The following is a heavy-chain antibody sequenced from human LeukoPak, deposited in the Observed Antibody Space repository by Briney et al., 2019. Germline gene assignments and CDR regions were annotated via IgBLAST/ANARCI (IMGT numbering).Heavy chain of an antibody. CDR1: GFTFSHFA. CDR2: VSGSGGST. Sequence: GGSLRLSCEASGFTFSHFAMHWVRQAPGKGLEWVSGVSGSGGSTYYADSVKGRFTISRDNSKNTLYLQMNSLRAEDTAVYYCAKDLDIVATITGNWGQGTLVTVSS. D-gene: IGHD5-12*01. V-gene: IGHV3-23*01. J-gene: IGHJ4*02. CDR3: AKDLDIVATITGN.